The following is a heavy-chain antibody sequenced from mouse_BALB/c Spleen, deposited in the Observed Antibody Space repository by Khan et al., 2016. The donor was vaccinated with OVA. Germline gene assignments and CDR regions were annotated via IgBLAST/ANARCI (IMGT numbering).Heavy chain of an antibody. CDR3: ARSWGDYYGMDY. D-gene: IGHD2-13*01. CDR1: GFTFSSFA. J-gene: IGHJ4*01. CDR2: IRSGGHYP. V-gene: IGHV5-9-3*01. Sequence: EVALVESGGGVVKPGGSLKLSCSASGFTFSSFAMSWVRQTPETRLDWVATIRSGGHYPFYPDSVKGRFTLSRDNARNTLYLQMSSLRSEDTAMYYCARSWGDYYGMDYWGQGTSVTVSS.